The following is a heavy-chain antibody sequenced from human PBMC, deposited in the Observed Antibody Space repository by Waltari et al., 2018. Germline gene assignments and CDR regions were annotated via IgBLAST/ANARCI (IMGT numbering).Heavy chain of an antibody. Sequence: QVQLQQWGAGLLKPSETLSLTCAVYGGSFSGYYWSWIRQPPGKGLEWIGEINHSGITNYNPSLKSRVTISVDTSKNQFSLKLSSVTAADTAVYYCARGPRAGVRYFDWLLSGFNYWGQGTLVTVSS. D-gene: IGHD3-9*01. CDR1: GGSFSGYY. CDR3: ARGPRAGVRYFDWLLSGFNY. V-gene: IGHV4-34*01. CDR2: INHSGIT. J-gene: IGHJ4*02.